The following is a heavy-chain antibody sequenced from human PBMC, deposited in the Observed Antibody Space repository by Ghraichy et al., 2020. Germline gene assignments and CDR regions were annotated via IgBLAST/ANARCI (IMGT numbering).Heavy chain of an antibody. D-gene: IGHD3-10*01. Sequence: SETLSLTCSVSDDSITNYYWSWIRQPPGKGLEWIAYVFHTGATDYNPSLNSRATISIDTSKNQFSLKLRSVTATDTAVYYCAGDRYGDGSFTVYWGPGTLVTVSS. J-gene: IGHJ4*02. CDR1: DDSITNYY. V-gene: IGHV4-59*08. CDR3: AGDRYGDGSFTVY. CDR2: VFHTGAT.